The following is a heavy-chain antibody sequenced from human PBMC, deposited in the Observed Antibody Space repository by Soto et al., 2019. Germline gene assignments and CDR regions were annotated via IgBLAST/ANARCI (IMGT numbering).Heavy chain of an antibody. CDR1: GYTFTSYG. J-gene: IGHJ4*02. CDR2: ISAYNGNT. Sequence: ASVKVSCQASGYTFTSYGISWVRQAPGQGLEWMGWISAYNGNTNYAQKLQGRVTMTTDTSTSTAYMELRSLRSDDTAVYYCARGGMGLRFLEWLTFDYWGQGTLVTVSS. D-gene: IGHD3-3*01. CDR3: ARGGMGLRFLEWLTFDY. V-gene: IGHV1-18*01.